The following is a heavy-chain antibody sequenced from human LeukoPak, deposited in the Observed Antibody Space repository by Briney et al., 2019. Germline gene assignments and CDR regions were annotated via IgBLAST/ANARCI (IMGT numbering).Heavy chain of an antibody. CDR2: ISAYNGNT. CDR1: GYTFTSYG. CDR3: ASGRYYGLRTHTFDY. J-gene: IGHJ4*02. V-gene: IGHV1-18*01. Sequence: GASVTVSCKASGYTFTSYGISWVRQAPGQGLEWMGWISAYNGNTNYAQKLQGRVTMTTDTSTSTAYMELRSLRSDDTAVYYCASGRYYGLRTHTFDYWGQGTLVTVSS. D-gene: IGHD3-3*01.